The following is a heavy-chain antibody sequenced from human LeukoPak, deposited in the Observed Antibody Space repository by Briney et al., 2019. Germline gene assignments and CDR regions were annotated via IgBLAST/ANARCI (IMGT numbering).Heavy chain of an antibody. CDR3: AKGDWTQISNNNLEF. D-gene: IGHD2-21*01. CDR2: IYYSGST. Sequence: SETLSLTCTVSGGSISSSSYYWGWIRQPPGKGLEWIGSIYYSGSTYYNPSLKSRVTISVDRSKNHFSLNLSSVTAADTAVYYCAKGDWTQISNNNLEFWGKGTRVTVPS. CDR1: GGSISSSSYY. J-gene: IGHJ6*03. V-gene: IGHV4-39*07.